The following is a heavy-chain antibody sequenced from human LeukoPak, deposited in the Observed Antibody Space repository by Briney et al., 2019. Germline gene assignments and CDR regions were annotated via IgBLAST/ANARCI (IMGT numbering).Heavy chain of an antibody. CDR1: GGSMSSYY. CDR2: IKDSGDI. Sequence: SETLSLTCTVSGGSMSSYYWGWIRQPPGKGLEWIGSIKDSGDISYNPSLKSRVTISVDTSKNQFSLKLTSVTAADTAVYYCARGGWYRDYWGQGTLVTVSS. D-gene: IGHD6-19*01. CDR3: ARGGWYRDY. V-gene: IGHV4-59*01. J-gene: IGHJ4*02.